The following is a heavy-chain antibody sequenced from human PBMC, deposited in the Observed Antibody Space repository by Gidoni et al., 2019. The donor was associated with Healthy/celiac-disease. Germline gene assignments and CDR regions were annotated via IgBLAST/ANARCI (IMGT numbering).Heavy chain of an antibody. D-gene: IGHD3-10*01. V-gene: IGHV4-39*07. CDR1: GGSISSSSYY. CDR2: IYYSGST. Sequence: QLQLQESGPGLVKPSETLSLTCTVSGGSISSSSYYWGWIRQPPGKGLEWIGSIYYSGSTYYNPSLKSRVTISVDTSKNQFSLKLSSVTAADTAVYYCAREKITMVRGVLDYWGQGTLVTVSS. J-gene: IGHJ4*02. CDR3: AREKITMVRGVLDY.